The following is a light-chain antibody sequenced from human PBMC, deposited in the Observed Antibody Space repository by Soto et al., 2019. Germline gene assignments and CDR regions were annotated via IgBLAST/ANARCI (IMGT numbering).Light chain of an antibody. Sequence: DIVMTQSPATLSVSPGERATLSCRASQNISTNVAWYQQKPGQAPRLLIFDASTRATGFPARFSGSGSGTEFTLTISSLQSEDFAVYYCQQYTAWPLTFGGGTKVDIK. V-gene: IGKV3-15*01. CDR1: QNISTN. CDR3: QQYTAWPLT. J-gene: IGKJ4*01. CDR2: DAS.